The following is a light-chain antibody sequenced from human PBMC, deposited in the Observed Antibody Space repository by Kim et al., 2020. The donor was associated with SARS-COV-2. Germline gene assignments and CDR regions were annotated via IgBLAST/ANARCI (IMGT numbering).Light chain of an antibody. V-gene: IGLV2-14*03. CDR1: SSDVGGYNY. CDR2: DVS. CDR3: SSYTSSGTLV. Sequence: QSALTQPASVSGSPGQSITISCTGTSSDVGGYNYVSWYQQHPGKAPKLMIYDVSNRPSGVSNRFSGSKSGNTASLTISGLQAEDEVDYYCSSYTSSGTLVFGGGTQLTVL. J-gene: IGLJ2*01.